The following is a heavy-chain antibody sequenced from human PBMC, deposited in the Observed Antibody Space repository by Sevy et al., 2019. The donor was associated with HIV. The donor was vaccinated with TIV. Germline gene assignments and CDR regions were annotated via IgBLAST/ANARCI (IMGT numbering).Heavy chain of an antibody. CDR1: GFTVSSNY. D-gene: IGHD3-22*01. CDR2: IYSGGST. J-gene: IGHJ3*02. CDR3: ARDKTYYYDSSGYHHAFDI. Sequence: GGSLRLSCAASGFTVSSNYMSWVRQAPGKGLEWVSVIYSGGSTYYADSVKGRFTISRDNAKNSLYLQMNSLRAEDTAVYYCARDKTYYYDSSGYHHAFDIWGQGTMVTVSS. V-gene: IGHV3-53*01.